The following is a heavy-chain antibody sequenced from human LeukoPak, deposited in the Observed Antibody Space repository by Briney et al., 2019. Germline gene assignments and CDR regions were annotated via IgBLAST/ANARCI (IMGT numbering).Heavy chain of an antibody. V-gene: IGHV4-39*07. J-gene: IGHJ4*02. CDR2: IYYSGST. D-gene: IGHD6-13*01. Sequence: PSETLSLTCTVSGGSISSSSYYWGWIRQPPGKGLEWIGSIYYSGSTYYNPSLKSRVTISVDTSKNQFSLKLSSVTAADTAVYYCARDSWPPTAAGDYWGQGTLVTVSS. CDR1: GGSISSSSYY. CDR3: ARDSWPPTAAGDY.